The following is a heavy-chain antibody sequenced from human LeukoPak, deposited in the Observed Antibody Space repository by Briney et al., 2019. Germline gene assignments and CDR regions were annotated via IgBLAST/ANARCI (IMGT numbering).Heavy chain of an antibody. D-gene: IGHD3-22*01. J-gene: IGHJ6*03. CDR2: IYYSGST. V-gene: IGHV4-59*01. Sequence: SETLSLTCTVSGGSISSYYWSWIRQPPGKGLEWIGYIYYSGSTNYNPSLKSRVTISVDTSKNQFSLKLSSVTAADTAVYYCARGHYYDSSGPNYYVDVWGKGTTVTVSS. CDR1: GGSISSYY. CDR3: ARGHYYDSSGPNYYVDV.